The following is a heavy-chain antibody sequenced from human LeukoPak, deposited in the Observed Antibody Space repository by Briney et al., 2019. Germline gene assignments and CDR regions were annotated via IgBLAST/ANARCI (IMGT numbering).Heavy chain of an antibody. J-gene: IGHJ5*02. CDR2: IYHTGNT. D-gene: IGHD6-19*01. CDR3: ARSYSVWQGHNNWFDP. Sequence: SSETLSLTCAVSDYSISSDSYWGWLRKPPGKGLEWIGDIYHTGNTYYNPSLRSRVTISVDTSKNQFSLKVRSVTAADTAVYYCARSYSVWQGHNNWFDPWGQGTLVSVSS. V-gene: IGHV4-38-2*01. CDR1: DYSISSDSY.